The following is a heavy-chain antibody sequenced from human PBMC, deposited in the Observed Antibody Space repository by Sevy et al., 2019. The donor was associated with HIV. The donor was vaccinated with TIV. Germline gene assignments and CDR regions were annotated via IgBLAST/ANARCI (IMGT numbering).Heavy chain of an antibody. V-gene: IGHV3-21*06. J-gene: IGHJ5*02. CDR1: GFSFSTYS. CDR2: ISSSSSYI. Sequence: GGSLRLSCVASGFSFSTYSMNWVRQAPGKGLEWVSSISSSSSYIDYAYSVKGRFTISRDNAKNSLYLQMNSLRAEDTAVYYCPRDYSSGWRKFNLFDPWGQGTLVTVSS. CDR3: PRDYSSGWRKFNLFDP. D-gene: IGHD6-19*01.